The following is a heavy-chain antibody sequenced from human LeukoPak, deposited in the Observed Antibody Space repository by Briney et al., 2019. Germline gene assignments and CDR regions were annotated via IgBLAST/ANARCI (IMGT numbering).Heavy chain of an antibody. J-gene: IGHJ4*02. CDR2: ISFSGSLT. V-gene: IGHV3-23*01. CDR1: GFPLRHYA. CDR3: AKVTEYCTGGSCYTGDY. Sequence: PGGSLRLSCLASGFPLRHYAMNWVRQAPGKGLEWVSAISFSGSLTYYADSVKGRFTISRDNSKNTLYLQMNSLRVEDTAVYYCAKVTEYCTGGSCYTGDYWGQGTLVTVSS. D-gene: IGHD2-15*01.